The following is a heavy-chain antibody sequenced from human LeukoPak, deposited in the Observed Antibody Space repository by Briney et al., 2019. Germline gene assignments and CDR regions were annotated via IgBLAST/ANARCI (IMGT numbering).Heavy chain of an antibody. CDR1: GGSISSYY. Sequence: PSETLSLTCTVSGGSISSYYWSWIRQPPGKGLEWIGYIYYSGSTNYNPSLKSRVTISVDTSKNQFSLKLSSVTAADTAVYYCAERWLWHAFDIWGQGTMVTVSS. D-gene: IGHD3-22*01. V-gene: IGHV4-59*12. CDR2: IYYSGST. CDR3: AERWLWHAFDI. J-gene: IGHJ3*02.